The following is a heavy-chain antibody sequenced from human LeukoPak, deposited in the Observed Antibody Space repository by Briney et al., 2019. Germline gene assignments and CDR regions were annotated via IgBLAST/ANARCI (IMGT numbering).Heavy chain of an antibody. D-gene: IGHD4-17*01. V-gene: IGHV4-39*01. CDR2: IYYSGST. J-gene: IGHJ4*02. Sequence: PSETLSLTCTVSGGSISSSSYYWDWIRQPPGKGLEWIGSIYYSGSTYYNPSLKSRVTISVDTSKNQFSLKLSSVTAADTAVYYCAATRHDYGDYCFDYWGQGTLVTVSS. CDR1: GGSISSSSYY. CDR3: AATRHDYGDYCFDY.